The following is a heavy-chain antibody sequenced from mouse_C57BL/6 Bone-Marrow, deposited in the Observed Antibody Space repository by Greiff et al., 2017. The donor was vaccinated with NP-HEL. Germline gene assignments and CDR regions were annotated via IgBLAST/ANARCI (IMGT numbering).Heavy chain of an antibody. V-gene: IGHV1-76*01. CDR2: IYPGSGNT. Sequence: VQLQQSGAELVRPGASVKLSCKASGYTFTDYYINWVKQRPGQGLEWIARIYPGSGNTYYNEKFKGKATLTAEKSSSTAYMQLSSLTSEDSAVYFCAREYGRDYFDYWGQGTTLTVSS. D-gene: IGHD1-1*01. CDR1: GYTFTDYY. J-gene: IGHJ2*01. CDR3: AREYGRDYFDY.